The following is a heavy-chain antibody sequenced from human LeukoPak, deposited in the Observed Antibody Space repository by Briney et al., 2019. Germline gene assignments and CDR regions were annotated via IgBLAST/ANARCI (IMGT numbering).Heavy chain of an antibody. CDR3: VRDGGSFGPR. CDR2: ISGSGSTI. Sequence: PGGSLRLSCAASGFTFSNYEMNWVRQAPGKGLEWVSYISGSGSTIYYADSVKGRFTISRDNAKKSLDLQMNSLRAEDTAVYYCVRDGGSFGPRWGQGTLVTVSS. J-gene: IGHJ4*02. V-gene: IGHV3-48*03. CDR1: GFTFSNYE. D-gene: IGHD5-18*01.